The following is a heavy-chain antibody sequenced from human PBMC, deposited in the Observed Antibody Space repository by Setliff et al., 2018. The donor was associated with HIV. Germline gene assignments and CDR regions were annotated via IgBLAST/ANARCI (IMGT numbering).Heavy chain of an antibody. V-gene: IGHV4-38-2*01. CDR2: LYYSGST. CDR3: VRSMGFGEIPFDY. Sequence: ETLSLTCGVSGYSISGGYYWGWIRQPPGKGLEWIGTLYYSGSTYYNPSLRSRISVSVDTSKSQFSLTLSSVTAADTGIYYCVRSMGFGEIPFDYWGQGTLVTVSS. J-gene: IGHJ4*02. CDR1: GYSISGGYY. D-gene: IGHD3-10*01.